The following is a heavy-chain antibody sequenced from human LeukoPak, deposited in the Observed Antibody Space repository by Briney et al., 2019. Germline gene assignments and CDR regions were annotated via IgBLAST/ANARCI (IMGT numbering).Heavy chain of an antibody. Sequence: ASVKVSCKAAGYSFTTFHTNWVRQAPGQGPEWMGWVNPDTGNTGFAQKFQGRVTITQNSSVTTVYMELSSLTSEDTAVYYCARRGLVAGIYDLVYGFDLWGQGTMVTVSS. J-gene: IGHJ3*01. CDR2: VNPDTGNT. CDR1: GYSFTTFH. D-gene: IGHD3/OR15-3a*01. CDR3: ARRGLVAGIYDLVYGFDL. V-gene: IGHV1-8*03.